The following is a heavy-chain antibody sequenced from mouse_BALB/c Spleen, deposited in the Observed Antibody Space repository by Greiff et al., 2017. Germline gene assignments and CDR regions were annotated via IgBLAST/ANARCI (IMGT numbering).Heavy chain of an antibody. CDR3: ARGTRGPFAY. CDR2: ISTYYGDA. D-gene: IGHD3-3*01. CDR1: GYTFTDYA. Sequence: QVQLQQSGAELVRPGVSVKISCKGSGYTFTDYAMHWVKQSHAKSLEWIGVISTYYGDASYNQKFKGKATMTVDKSSSTAYMELARLTSEDSAIYYCARGTRGPFAYWGQGTLVTVSA. J-gene: IGHJ3*01. V-gene: IGHV1S137*01.